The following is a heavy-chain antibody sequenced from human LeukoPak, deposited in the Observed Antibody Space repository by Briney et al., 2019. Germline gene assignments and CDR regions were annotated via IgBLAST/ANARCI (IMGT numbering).Heavy chain of an antibody. CDR3: ATGLPNYYDSSGYPDY. CDR2: FDPEDGET. CDR1: GYTLTELS. Sequence: GASVKVSCKVSGYTLTELSMHWVRQAPRKGLEWMGGFDPEDGETIYAQKFQGRVTMTEDTSTDTAYMELSSLRSEDTAVYYCATGLPNYYDSSGYPDYWGQGTLVTVSS. J-gene: IGHJ4*02. D-gene: IGHD3-22*01. V-gene: IGHV1-24*01.